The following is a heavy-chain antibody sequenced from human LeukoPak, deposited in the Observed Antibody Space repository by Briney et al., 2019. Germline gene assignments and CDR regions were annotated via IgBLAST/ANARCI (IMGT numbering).Heavy chain of an antibody. CDR3: GRVGGRSKAAKGDAFDI. D-gene: IGHD6-6*01. Sequence: GGSLRLSCAASGFTFSSYSMNWVRQAPGKGLEWVSSISSASTYMYYADSVKGRFTISRDNAKNLMYLQMNSLRVEDTAAYYCGRVGGRSKAAKGDAFDIWGQGTMVTVSS. J-gene: IGHJ3*02. CDR1: GFTFSSYS. V-gene: IGHV3-21*06. CDR2: ISSASTYM.